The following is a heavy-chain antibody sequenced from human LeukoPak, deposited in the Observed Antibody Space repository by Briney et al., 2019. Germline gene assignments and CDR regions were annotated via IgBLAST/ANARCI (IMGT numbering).Heavy chain of an antibody. V-gene: IGHV4-38-2*02. CDR1: GYSISTGYY. D-gene: IGHD6-19*01. CDR2: FYHGGST. CDR3: ARDPDSSGWYYFDY. J-gene: IGHJ4*02. Sequence: SETLSLTCTVSGYSISTGYYWDWIRQPPGKGLEWIGTFYHGGSTYYNPSLKSRVTISVDKSKNQFSLKLSSVTAADTAVYYCARDPDSSGWYYFDYWGQGTLVTVSS.